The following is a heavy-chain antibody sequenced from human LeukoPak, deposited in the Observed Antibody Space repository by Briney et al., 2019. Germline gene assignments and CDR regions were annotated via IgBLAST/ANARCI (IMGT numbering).Heavy chain of an antibody. V-gene: IGHV1-18*01. CDR2: ISAYNGNT. D-gene: IGHD6-13*01. CDR1: GYTFTSYG. Sequence: ASVKVSCKASGYTFTSYGISWVGQAPGQGLEWMGWISAYNGNTNYAQKLQGRVTMTTDTSTSTAYMELRSLRSDDTAMYYCARDPYVRSSSRYGMDVWGQGTTVTVSS. J-gene: IGHJ6*02. CDR3: ARDPYVRSSSRYGMDV.